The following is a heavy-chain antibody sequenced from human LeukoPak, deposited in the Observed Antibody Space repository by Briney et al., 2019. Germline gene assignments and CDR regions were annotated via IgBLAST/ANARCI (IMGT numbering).Heavy chain of an antibody. CDR1: GYTFTSYD. D-gene: IGHD3-9*01. CDR2: MNPNSGNT. J-gene: IGHJ4*02. V-gene: IGHV1-8*01. Sequence: ASVKVSCKASGYTFTSYDINWVRQATGQGLGWMGWMNPNSGNTGYAQKFQGRVTMTRNTSIGTAYMELSSLRSEDTAVYYCASSFDYDILTGYSTGSDYWGQGTLVTVSS. CDR3: ASSFDYDILTGYSTGSDY.